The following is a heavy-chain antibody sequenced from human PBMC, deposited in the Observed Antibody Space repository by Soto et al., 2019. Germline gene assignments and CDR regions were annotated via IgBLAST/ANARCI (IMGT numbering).Heavy chain of an antibody. J-gene: IGHJ3*02. CDR2: IRSKANSYAT. Sequence: GGSLRLSCAASGFTFSGSAMHWVRQASGKGLEWVGRIRSKANSYATAYAASVKGRFTISRDDSKNTAYLQMNSLKTEDTAVYYCTRHYPDILTGYYIHDAFDIWGQGTMVTVSS. CDR1: GFTFSGSA. V-gene: IGHV3-73*01. D-gene: IGHD3-9*01. CDR3: TRHYPDILTGYYIHDAFDI.